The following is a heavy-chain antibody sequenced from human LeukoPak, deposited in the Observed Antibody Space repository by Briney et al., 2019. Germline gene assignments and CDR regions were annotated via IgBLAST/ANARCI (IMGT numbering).Heavy chain of an antibody. D-gene: IGHD3-16*02. V-gene: IGHV5-51*01. J-gene: IGHJ5*02. Sequence: GESLMISCKGSGYTFTSYWIGWVRQMPGKGLEWMGIIYPGDSVTKYSPSFQGQVTISADKSISTAYLQWSSLQASDTAMYYCARGGSYRNWFDPWGQGTLVTVSS. CDR3: ARGGSYRNWFDP. CDR1: GYTFTSYW. CDR2: IYPGDSVT.